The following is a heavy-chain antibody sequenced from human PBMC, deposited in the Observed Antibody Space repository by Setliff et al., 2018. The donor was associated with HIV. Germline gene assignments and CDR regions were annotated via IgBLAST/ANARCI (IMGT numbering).Heavy chain of an antibody. Sequence: PSETLSLTCAVSGGSFRGYYWSWIHQPPGKGLEWIGEINHSRSTNYNPSLKSRVTMSVDTPKNQFSLKVNSVTAADTAVYYCARGRHYSSSAPFGIDFWGQGTLVTVSS. CDR1: GGSFRGYY. D-gene: IGHD6-6*01. CDR3: ARGRHYSSSAPFGIDF. V-gene: IGHV4-34*01. J-gene: IGHJ4*02. CDR2: INHSRST.